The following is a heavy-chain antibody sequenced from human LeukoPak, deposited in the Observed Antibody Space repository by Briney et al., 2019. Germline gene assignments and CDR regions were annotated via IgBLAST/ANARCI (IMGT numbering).Heavy chain of an antibody. J-gene: IGHJ4*02. CDR2: IYPSDSDT. V-gene: IGHV5-51*01. D-gene: IGHD1-1*01. Sequence: GESLKISCKTSGYSFTSYWIGWVRQMPGKGLEWMGIIYPSDSDTRYSPSLQGQVTISADRSITTAYLQWSSLKASDTAIYYCARRLKISQGGTTDYWGQGTLVTVSS. CDR1: GYSFTSYW. CDR3: ARRLKISQGGTTDY.